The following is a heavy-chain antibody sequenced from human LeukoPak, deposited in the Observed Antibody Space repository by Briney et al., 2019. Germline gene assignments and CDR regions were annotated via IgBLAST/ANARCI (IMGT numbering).Heavy chain of an antibody. CDR3: ARLYSSPKNYMDV. CDR2: IIPIFGTA. CDR1: GYTLTELS. Sequence: ASVKVSCKVSGYTLTELSMHWVRQAPGQGLEWMGGIIPIFGTANYAQKFQGRVTITADESTSTAYMELSSLRSEDTAVYYCARLYSSPKNYMDVWGKGTTVTVSS. D-gene: IGHD6-13*01. V-gene: IGHV1-69*13. J-gene: IGHJ6*03.